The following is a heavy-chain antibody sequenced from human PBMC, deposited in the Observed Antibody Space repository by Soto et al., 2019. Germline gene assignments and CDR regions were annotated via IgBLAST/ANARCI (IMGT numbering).Heavy chain of an antibody. CDR2: MNSDGSST. CDR1: RFTFGSYW. D-gene: IGHD4-4*01. CDR3: ARPGVTTVTNVWFDS. V-gene: IGHV3-74*03. Sequence: GSLRLSCAASRFTFGSYWMHWVRQAPGKGPVWVSRMNSDGSSTKYADSVKGRFTISRDNAKNTLYLQIDSLRAEDTAVYYCARPGVTTVTNVWFDSWGQGTLVTVSS. J-gene: IGHJ5*01.